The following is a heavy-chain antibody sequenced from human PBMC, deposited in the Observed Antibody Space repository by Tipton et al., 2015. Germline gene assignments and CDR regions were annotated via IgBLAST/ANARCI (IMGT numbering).Heavy chain of an antibody. J-gene: IGHJ6*02. CDR2: INGDGTSM. V-gene: IGHV3-74*01. D-gene: IGHD3-22*01. CDR3: AREGLSDYDSSGYPRGYYYGMDV. Sequence: SLRLSCAASGFNFRNFWMHWVRQAPGKGLEWVSHINGDGTSMRYADSVQGRITVSRDNAKNTLYLQMHSLRAEDTAVYYCAREGLSDYDSSGYPRGYYYGMDVWGQGTTVTVSS. CDR1: GFNFRNFW.